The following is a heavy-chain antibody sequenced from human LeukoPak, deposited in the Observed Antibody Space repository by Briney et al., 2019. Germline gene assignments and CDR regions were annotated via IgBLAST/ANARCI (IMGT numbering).Heavy chain of an antibody. Sequence: SETLSLTCAVYGGSFSGYYWSWIRQPPGKGLEWIGEINHSGSTNYNPSLKSRVTISVDTSKNQFSLKLSSVTAADTAVYYCARLDYYGSGSYLGWGQGTLVTVSS. J-gene: IGHJ4*02. D-gene: IGHD3-10*01. CDR3: ARLDYYGSGSYLG. V-gene: IGHV4-34*01. CDR1: GGSFSGYY. CDR2: INHSGST.